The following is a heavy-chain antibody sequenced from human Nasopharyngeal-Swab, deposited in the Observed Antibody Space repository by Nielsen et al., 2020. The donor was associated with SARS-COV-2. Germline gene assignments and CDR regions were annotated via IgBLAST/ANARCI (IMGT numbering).Heavy chain of an antibody. CDR2: ITGKNGNA. CDR3: ATSATFGPGGAGDY. D-gene: IGHD2-8*02. Sequence: ASVKVSCKASDYSFNKNTVSWVRQGPGQGLEWMGWITGKNGNALYAETLQGRITMTTDTSTNTAYMELRSLRSDDPAVYYCATSATFGPGGAGDYWGQGTLVTVSS. CDR1: DYSFNKNT. V-gene: IGHV1-18*04. J-gene: IGHJ4*02.